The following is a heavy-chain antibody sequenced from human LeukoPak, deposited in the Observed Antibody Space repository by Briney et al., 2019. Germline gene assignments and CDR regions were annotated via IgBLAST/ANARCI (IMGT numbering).Heavy chain of an antibody. CDR3: ARGWSVSPLYGMDV. J-gene: IGHJ6*02. D-gene: IGHD2-15*01. CDR2: INTNTGNP. V-gene: IGHV7-4-1*02. CDR1: GYTFTSYA. Sequence: GASVKVSCKASGYTFTSYAMYWVRQAPGQGLEWMGWINTNTGNPTYAQGFTGRFVFSLDTSVSTAYLQISSLKAEDTAVYYCARGWSVSPLYGMDVWGQGTTVTVSS.